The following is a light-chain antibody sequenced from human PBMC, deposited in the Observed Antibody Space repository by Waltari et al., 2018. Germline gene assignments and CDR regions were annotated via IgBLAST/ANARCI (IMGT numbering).Light chain of an antibody. Sequence: DIVMTQSPDSLAVSLGERATINCKSSQNVLYSSNNKNYLAWYQQKPGQPPKLLIYWASTRESGCPDRFSGSGSGTDFTLTITSLQAEDVAVYYCQQYYTSPITFGQGTRLEI. V-gene: IGKV4-1*01. CDR3: QQYYTSPIT. CDR1: QNVLYSSNNKNY. CDR2: WAS. J-gene: IGKJ5*01.